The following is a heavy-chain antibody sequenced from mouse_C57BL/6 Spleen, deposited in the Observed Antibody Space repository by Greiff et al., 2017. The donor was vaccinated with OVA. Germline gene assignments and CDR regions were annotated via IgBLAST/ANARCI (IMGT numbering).Heavy chain of an antibody. CDR3: ASGDYYGSSYDFDY. V-gene: IGHV1-20*01. CDR2: INPYNGDT. J-gene: IGHJ2*01. CDR1: GYSFTGYF. D-gene: IGHD1-1*01. Sequence: VQLQQSGPELVKPGDSVKISCKASGYSFTGYFMNWVMQSHGKSLEWIGRINPYNGDTFYNQKFKGKATLTVDKSSSTAHMELRSLTSEDSAVYDCASGDYYGSSYDFDYWGQGTTLTVSS.